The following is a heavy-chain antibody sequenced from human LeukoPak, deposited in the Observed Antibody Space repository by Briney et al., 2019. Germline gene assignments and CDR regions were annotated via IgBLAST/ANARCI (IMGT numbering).Heavy chain of an antibody. V-gene: IGHV1-18*01. CDR1: GYTFTSYG. CDR3: ARAPRTLYCSGIGCLNWFDP. CDR2: ITGYNGDT. Sequence: ASVKVSCKASGYTFTSYGIIWVRQAPGQGLEWMGWITGYNGDTNYAQNLQDRVTMTTDTSTSTAYMELKSLRSDDTAVYYCARAPRTLYCSGIGCLNWFDPWGQGTLVTVSS. D-gene: IGHD2-15*01. J-gene: IGHJ5*02.